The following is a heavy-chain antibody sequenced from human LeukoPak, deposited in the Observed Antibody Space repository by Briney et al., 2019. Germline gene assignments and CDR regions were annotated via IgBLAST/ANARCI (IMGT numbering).Heavy chain of an antibody. J-gene: IGHJ4*02. CDR3: ARGIVVVVAATLYYYSDY. D-gene: IGHD2-15*01. CDR1: GYTFTSYD. Sequence: ASVKVSCKASGYTFTSYDINWVRQATGQGLEWMGWMNPNSGNTGYAQKFQGRVTMTRNTSISTAYTELSSLRSEDTAVYYCARGIVVVVAATLYYYSDYWGQGTLVTVSS. V-gene: IGHV1-8*01. CDR2: MNPNSGNT.